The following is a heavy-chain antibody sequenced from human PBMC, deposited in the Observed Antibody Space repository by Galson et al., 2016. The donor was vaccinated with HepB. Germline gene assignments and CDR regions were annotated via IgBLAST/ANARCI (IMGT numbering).Heavy chain of an antibody. Sequence: QSGAEVKKPGASVKVSCKASGYIFTNYYMHWVRQAPGQGLEWMGIINPRGGSTKYAQKFQGRVTMTRDTSTNTVYMELSRLKSEDTAVYYCARVGVGGSYNDCFDYWGRGTTVTVSS. V-gene: IGHV1-46*01. CDR1: GYIFTNYY. CDR3: ARVGVGGSYNDCFDY. D-gene: IGHD1-26*01. CDR2: INPRGGST. J-gene: IGHJ3*01.